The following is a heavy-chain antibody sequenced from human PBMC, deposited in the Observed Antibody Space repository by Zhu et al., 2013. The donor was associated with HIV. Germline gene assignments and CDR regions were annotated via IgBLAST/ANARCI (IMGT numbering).Heavy chain of an antibody. CDR3: ARERDYGGNSDAFDI. V-gene: IGHV1-2*02. CDR2: INPNSGGT. CDR1: GYTFTAFY. D-gene: IGHD4-17*01. Sequence: QVQLLQSGPQVTKPGASIRLSCKTSGYTFTAFYLHWVRQAPGQRPEWMGWINPNSGGTNYAQKFQGRVTMTRDTSISTAYMELSRLRSDDTAVYYCARERDYGGNSDAFDIWGQGTMVTVSS. J-gene: IGHJ3*02.